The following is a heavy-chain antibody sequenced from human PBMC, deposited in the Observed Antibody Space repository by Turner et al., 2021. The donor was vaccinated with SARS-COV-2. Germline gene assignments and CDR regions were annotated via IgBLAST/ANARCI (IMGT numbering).Heavy chain of an antibody. CDR1: GFTFSSYG. V-gene: IGHV3-30*18. CDR2: ISYDGSNK. J-gene: IGHJ6*03. Sequence: RLSCAPSGFTFSSYGMHWVRQAPGKGLEWVAGISYDGSNKYYADSVKGRFTISRDNSKNTLYLQMNSLRAEDTAVYYCAKAETYSSGWSGGRSYYYYYMDVWGKGTTVTVSS. CDR3: AKAETYSSGWSGGRSYYYYYMDV. D-gene: IGHD6-19*01.